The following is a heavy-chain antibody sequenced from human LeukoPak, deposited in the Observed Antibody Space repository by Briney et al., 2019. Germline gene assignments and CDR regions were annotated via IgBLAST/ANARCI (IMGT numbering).Heavy chain of an antibody. J-gene: IGHJ4*02. CDR1: GGTFSSYT. CDR3: ARTSGSYSSDY. CDR2: IITNLGIA. V-gene: IGHV1-69*02. D-gene: IGHD1-26*01. Sequence: SVKVSCQASGGTFSSYTISWVRQAPGQGLEWMGMIITNLGIANYTQKFPGRVTITADKSTSTAYMELSSLRSEDTAVYYCARTSGSYSSDYWGQGTLATVSS.